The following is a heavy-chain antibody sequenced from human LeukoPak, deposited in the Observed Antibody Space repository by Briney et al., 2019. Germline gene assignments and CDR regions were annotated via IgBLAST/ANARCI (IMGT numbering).Heavy chain of an antibody. D-gene: IGHD3-10*01. J-gene: IGHJ3*02. CDR1: GGSISSYY. CDR2: IYYSGST. V-gene: IGHV4-59*08. CDR3: ARHRMVRGVHDAFDI. Sequence: SETLSLTCTVSGGSISSYYWSWIRQPPGKGLEWIGYIYYSGSTNYNPSLKSRVTISVDTSKNQFSLKLSSVTAADTAVDYCARHRMVRGVHDAFDIWGQGTMVTVSS.